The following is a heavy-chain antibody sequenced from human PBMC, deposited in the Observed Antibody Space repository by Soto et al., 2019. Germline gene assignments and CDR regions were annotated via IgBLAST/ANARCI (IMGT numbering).Heavy chain of an antibody. V-gene: IGHV3-23*01. CDR2: ITGNGGT. Sequence: GGSLRLSCAASGFTFSIYAMSWVRQAPGKGLEWVSTITGNGGTSYADFARGRFTISRDNSKNTLYLQMNSLRPEDTAVYYCAKDAPGSGWLSDYWGQGTLVTVSS. D-gene: IGHD3-22*01. J-gene: IGHJ4*02. CDR3: AKDAPGSGWLSDY. CDR1: GFTFSIYA.